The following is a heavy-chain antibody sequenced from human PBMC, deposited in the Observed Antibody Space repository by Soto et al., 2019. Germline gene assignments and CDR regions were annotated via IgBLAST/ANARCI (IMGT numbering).Heavy chain of an antibody. Sequence: PSETLSLTCAVYGGSFSCYYWSWIRQHPGKGLEWIGEINHSGSTNYNPSLKSRVTISVDTSKNQFSLRLNSVTAADTAVYYCAKYKRTTTAAGVAFDYWGQGTLVTVSS. CDR1: GGSFSCYY. D-gene: IGHD6-13*01. V-gene: IGHV4-34*01. CDR2: INHSGST. J-gene: IGHJ4*02. CDR3: AKYKRTTTAAGVAFDY.